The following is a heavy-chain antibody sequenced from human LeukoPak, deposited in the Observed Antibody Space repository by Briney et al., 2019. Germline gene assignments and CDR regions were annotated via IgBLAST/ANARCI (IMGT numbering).Heavy chain of an antibody. D-gene: IGHD3-22*01. CDR2: IYYSGST. CDR3: ASSCYDSSGPFDY. J-gene: IGHJ4*02. Sequence: SETLSLTCTVSGGSISSYYWSWIRQPPGKGLQWIGYIYYSGSTYYSPSLKSRVTISLDTSKNQFSLKLSSVTAADTAVYYCASSCYDSSGPFDYWGQGTLVTVSS. V-gene: IGHV4-59*01. CDR1: GGSISSYY.